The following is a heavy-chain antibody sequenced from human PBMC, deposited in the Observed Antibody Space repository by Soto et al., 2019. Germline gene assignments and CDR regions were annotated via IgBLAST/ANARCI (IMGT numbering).Heavy chain of an antibody. J-gene: IGHJ6*02. CDR3: ARLRDWSGGSCSVGRYYYYGMDG. CDR1: GYSFTXYW. V-gene: IGHV5-51*01. Sequence: GESLKISCQGSGYSFTXYWIGWVRQMPGKGLEWMCIIYPGDSDTRYGPSLQGQVTISAGKSISTAYLQWSSLKASDTAMYYCARLRDWSGGSCSVGRYYYYGMDGWGQRTTVTAS. D-gene: IGHD2-15*01. CDR2: IYPGDSDT.